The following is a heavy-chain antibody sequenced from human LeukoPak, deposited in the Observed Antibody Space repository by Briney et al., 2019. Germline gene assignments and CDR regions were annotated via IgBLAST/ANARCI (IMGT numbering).Heavy chain of an antibody. CDR1: GFTFSDYA. Sequence: GRSLRLSCAASGFTFSDYAMHWVRQAPGKGLEWVAVISKDGSDKYYPGSVRGRFTISRDNSKNTIYLQMDSLRAEDTAIYYCARDYWWNYDYWGQGTLVTVSP. V-gene: IGHV3-30-3*01. J-gene: IGHJ4*02. CDR3: ARDYWWNYDY. CDR2: ISKDGSDK. D-gene: IGHD1-7*01.